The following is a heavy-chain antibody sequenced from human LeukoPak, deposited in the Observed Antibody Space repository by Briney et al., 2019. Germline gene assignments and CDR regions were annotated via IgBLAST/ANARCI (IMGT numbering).Heavy chain of an antibody. CDR1: GYTFTTYG. D-gene: IGHD6-19*01. V-gene: IGHV1-18*01. CDR2: ISPYNSNT. Sequence: ASVKVSCKSSGYTFTTYGISWMRQAPGQSLEWMGWISPYNSNTKYAQKLRGRVTMTTDTSTNTAYMEVRSLRSDDTAVYYCAREAPVAAGSDAFDIWGQGTMVAVSS. J-gene: IGHJ3*02. CDR3: AREAPVAAGSDAFDI.